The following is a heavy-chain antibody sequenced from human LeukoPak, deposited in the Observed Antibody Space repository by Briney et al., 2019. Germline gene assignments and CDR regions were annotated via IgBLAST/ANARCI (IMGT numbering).Heavy chain of an antibody. D-gene: IGHD3-3*01. CDR1: GYSITRYD. CDR2: VNPSSGHS. J-gene: IGHJ6*02. V-gene: IGHV1-8*01. CDR3: ARGNDFRGGAMDV. Sequence: ASVKVSCKASGYSITRYDIYWVRQAIGQGPEWMGWVNPSSGHSGSAQRFQGRVTMSWETSLSTAYMELSSLRSEDTAVYYCARGNDFRGGAMDVWGQGTTVIVSS.